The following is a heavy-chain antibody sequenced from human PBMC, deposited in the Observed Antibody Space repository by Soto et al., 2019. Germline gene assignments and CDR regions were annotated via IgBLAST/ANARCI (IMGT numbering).Heavy chain of an antibody. J-gene: IGHJ4*02. CDR3: ASTKDRAWAFDY. V-gene: IGHV3-23*01. Sequence: GGSLRLSCAASGLTFSSHAMSWVRQAPGKGLEWVSAISGSGTNTYYADSVQGRFTISRDNFKNTLYLQMNSLRAEDTAVYYCASTKDRAWAFDYWGXGTLVNVSS. D-gene: IGHD7-27*01. CDR1: GLTFSSHA. CDR2: ISGSGTNT.